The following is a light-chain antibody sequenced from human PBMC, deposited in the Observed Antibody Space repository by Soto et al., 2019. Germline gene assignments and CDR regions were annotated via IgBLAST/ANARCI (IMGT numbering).Light chain of an antibody. CDR2: QVT. J-gene: IGLJ1*01. V-gene: IGLV2-8*01. CDR3: MSYAGGNRFV. Sequence: LTQPPSASGSPGQSVTIYCAGTINDVGGYNYVSWYQQHPGKVPQLMIYQVTKRPSGVPDRFSASKSDTTASLTISGLQAEDEGDYYCMSYAGGNRFVFGTGTKVTVL. CDR1: INDVGGYNY.